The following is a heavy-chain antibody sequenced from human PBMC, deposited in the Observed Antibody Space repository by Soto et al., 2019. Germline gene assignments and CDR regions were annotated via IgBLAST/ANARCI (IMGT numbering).Heavy chain of an antibody. V-gene: IGHV3-13*04. Sequence: EVQLVESGGGLVQPGGSLRLSCAASGFTFSSYDMHWVRQATGKGLEWVSAIGTAGDNYYPGSVKGRLTISRENAKNYLYLQKNSLQAGDTAVYYCAGDFGSRGYSYVYPYYYYYGMDVWGQGTTVTVSS. J-gene: IGHJ6*02. CDR1: GFTFSSYD. CDR3: AGDFGSRGYSYVYPYYYYYGMDV. D-gene: IGHD5-18*01. CDR2: IGTAGDN.